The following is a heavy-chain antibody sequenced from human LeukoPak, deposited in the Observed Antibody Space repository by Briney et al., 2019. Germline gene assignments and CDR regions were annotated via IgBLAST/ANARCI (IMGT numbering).Heavy chain of an antibody. CDR2: ISGSGGST. J-gene: IGHJ4*02. V-gene: IGHV3-23*01. CDR3: AKDHSSRGYDFWSGYLYFDY. Sequence: HPGGSLRLSCAASGFSFSSYAMSWVRQAPGKGLEWVSAISGSGGSTYYADSVKGRFTISRDNSKNTLYLQMNSLRAEDTAVYYCAKDHSSRGYDFWSGYLYFDYWGQGTLVTVSS. D-gene: IGHD3-3*01. CDR1: GFSFSSYA.